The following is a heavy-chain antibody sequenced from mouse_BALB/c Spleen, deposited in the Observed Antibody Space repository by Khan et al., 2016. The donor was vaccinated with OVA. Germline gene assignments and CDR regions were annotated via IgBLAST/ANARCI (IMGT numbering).Heavy chain of an antibody. V-gene: IGHV3-2*02. CDR2: ISYSGNT. CDR1: GYSITSNYA. CDR3: ARQNYYGYALDY. Sequence: EVQLQESGPGLVKPSQSLSLTCTVTGYSITSNYAWSWIRQFPGNKLEWMSYISYSGNTNYNPSLKSRISVTRDPSENQFFLQLNSVTTEDTATYYCARQNYYGYALDYWGQGTSVTVSS. D-gene: IGHD1-1*01. J-gene: IGHJ4*01.